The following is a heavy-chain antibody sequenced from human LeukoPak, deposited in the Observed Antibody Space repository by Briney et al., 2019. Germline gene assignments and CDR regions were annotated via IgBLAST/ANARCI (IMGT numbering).Heavy chain of an antibody. CDR2: IWYEGSNK. J-gene: IGHJ1*01. CDR3: ARDKSSSGYYRIGYFQH. CDR1: GFTFSSYG. Sequence: PGRSLRLSCAASGFTFSSYGMHWVRQAPGKGLEWAAVIWYEGSNKYYADSVKGRFTISRDNSKNTLYLQMNSLRAEDTAVYYCARDKSSSGYYRIGYFQHWGQGTLVTVSS. V-gene: IGHV3-33*01. D-gene: IGHD3-22*01.